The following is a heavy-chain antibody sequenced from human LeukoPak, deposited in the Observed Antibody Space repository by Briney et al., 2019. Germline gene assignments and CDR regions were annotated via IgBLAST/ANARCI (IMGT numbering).Heavy chain of an antibody. V-gene: IGHV3-23*01. D-gene: IGHD3-3*01. Sequence: GGSLRLSCAASGSTFSSYAMYWVRQAPGKGLEWVSGIRDSGDSTYYADSVKGRFTVSRDNSKNTLYLQMNSLRAEDTAVYYCAKDRIGMEWFYDYWGQGTLVTVSS. CDR3: AKDRIGMEWFYDY. J-gene: IGHJ4*02. CDR2: IRDSGDST. CDR1: GSTFSSYA.